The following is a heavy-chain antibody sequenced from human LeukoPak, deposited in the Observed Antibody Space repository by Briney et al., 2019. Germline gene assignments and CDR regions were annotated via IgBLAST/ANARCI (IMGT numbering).Heavy chain of an antibody. CDR1: GGSISSYY. V-gene: IGHV4-59*01. D-gene: IGHD3-16*01. CDR2: IYYSGST. CDR3: ARERRLGIPSYYYMDV. J-gene: IGHJ6*03. Sequence: SETLSLTCTVSGGSISSYYWSWIRQPPGKGLEWIGYIYYSGSTNYNPSLKSRVTISVDTSKNQFSLKLSSVTAADTAVYYCARERRLGIPSYYYMDVWGKGTTVTVSS.